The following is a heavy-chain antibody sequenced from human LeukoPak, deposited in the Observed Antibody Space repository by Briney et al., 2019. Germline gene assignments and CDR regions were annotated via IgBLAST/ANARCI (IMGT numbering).Heavy chain of an antibody. CDR1: GYTFTSYG. Sequence: ASVKVSRKASGYTFTSYGISWVRQAPGQGLEWMGWISAYNGNTNYAQKLQGRVTMTTDTSTSTAYMELRSLRSDDTAVYYCARVTYYYDSSGSDYWGQGTLVTVSS. V-gene: IGHV1-18*01. CDR3: ARVTYYYDSSGSDY. J-gene: IGHJ4*02. CDR2: ISAYNGNT. D-gene: IGHD3-22*01.